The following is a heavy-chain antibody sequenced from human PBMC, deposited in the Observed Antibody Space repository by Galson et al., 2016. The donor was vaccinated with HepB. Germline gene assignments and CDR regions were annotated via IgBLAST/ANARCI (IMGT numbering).Heavy chain of an antibody. V-gene: IGHV3-33*01. CDR2: IWYDGTKK. D-gene: IGHD5-12*01. J-gene: IGHJ4*02. CDR1: GFIFSSYG. CDR3: ARGGSGYDFVAFFYH. Sequence: SLRLSCAASGFIFSSYGMHWIRQAPGKGLEWVAVIWYDGTKKYYADSVKGRFTISRDNSKNTLYLQMNSLRADDTAVYYCARGGSGYDFVAFFYHWGQGALVTVSS.